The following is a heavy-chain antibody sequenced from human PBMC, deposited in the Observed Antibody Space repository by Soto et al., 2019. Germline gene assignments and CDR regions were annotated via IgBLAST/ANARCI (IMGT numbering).Heavy chain of an antibody. V-gene: IGHV1-2*02. CDR1: GYIFTAYS. CDR2: FNPNSGDT. D-gene: IGHD3-9*01. CDR3: VRPDSTGYYSH. J-gene: IGHJ4*02. Sequence: GVSVKVSCKASGYIFTAYSMHWVRQAPGQGLEWVGWFNPNSGDTIYAQKFQGRVTLTGDTSISTAYMELYSLKASDTAMYYCVRPDSTGYYSHWGQGTPVTVSS.